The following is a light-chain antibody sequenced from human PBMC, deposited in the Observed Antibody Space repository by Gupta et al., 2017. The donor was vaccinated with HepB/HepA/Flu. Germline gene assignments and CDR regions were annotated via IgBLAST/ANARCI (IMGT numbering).Light chain of an antibody. V-gene: IGKV3-20*01. CDR1: QTVSSDY. CDR3: QQYGNSPRAIT. CDR2: GAA. J-gene: IGKJ5*01. Sequence: EIVLTQSPGTPSLSPGERATVPCRASQTVSSDYLAWYQQKRGQAPRLLIYGAASRATGIPDRFRGGGSGTDFTLTISRLEPEDFAVYYCQQYGNSPRAITFGQGTRLEIK.